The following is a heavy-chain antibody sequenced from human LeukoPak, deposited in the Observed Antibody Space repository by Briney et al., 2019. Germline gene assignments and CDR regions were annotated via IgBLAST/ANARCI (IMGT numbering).Heavy chain of an antibody. CDR3: ARVGVVVPAAPLGYYYYMDV. Sequence: SETLSLTCTVSGGSISSGGYYWSWIRQHPGKGLEWIGYIYYSGSTYYNPSLKSRVTISVDTSKNQFSLKLSSVTAADTAVYYCARVGVVVPAAPLGYYYYMDVWGKGTTVTVSS. CDR2: IYYSGST. D-gene: IGHD2-2*01. CDR1: GGSISSGGYY. J-gene: IGHJ6*03. V-gene: IGHV4-31*03.